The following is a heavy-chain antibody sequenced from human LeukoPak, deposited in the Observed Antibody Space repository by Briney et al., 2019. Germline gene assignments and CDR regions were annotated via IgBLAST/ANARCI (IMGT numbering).Heavy chain of an antibody. J-gene: IGHJ4*02. CDR2: ISYDGSNK. CDR1: GFTFSSYG. Sequence: TGGSLRLSCAASGFTFSSYGMPWVRQAPGKGLEWVAVISYDGSNKYYADSVRGRFSISRDNSRNTLSLQMSSLRAEDTAVYYCAKARSLTCGGDCYQIDYWGQGTLVIVSS. CDR3: AKARSLTCGGDCYQIDY. D-gene: IGHD2-21*02. V-gene: IGHV3-30*18.